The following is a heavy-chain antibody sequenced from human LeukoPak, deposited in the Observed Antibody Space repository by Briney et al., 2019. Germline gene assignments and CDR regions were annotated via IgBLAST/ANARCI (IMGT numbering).Heavy chain of an antibody. Sequence: PSETLSLTCTVSGGSISSYYWSWIRQPAGKGLEWIGRIYTSGSTNYNPSLKSRVTMSVDTSKNQFSLKLSSVTAADTAVYYCARVMEGSSWNDYYMDVWGKGTTVTISS. CDR1: GGSISSYY. D-gene: IGHD6-13*01. J-gene: IGHJ6*03. CDR3: ARVMEGSSWNDYYMDV. CDR2: IYTSGST. V-gene: IGHV4-4*07.